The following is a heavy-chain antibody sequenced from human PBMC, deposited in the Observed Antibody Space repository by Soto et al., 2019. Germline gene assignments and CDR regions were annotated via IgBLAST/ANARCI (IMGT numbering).Heavy chain of an antibody. CDR1: GGSFSGYY. V-gene: IGHV4-34*01. CDR3: ARGQLYYYDGRIDY. D-gene: IGHD3-22*01. Sequence: KPSETLSLTCAVYGGSFSGYYWSWIRQPPGKGLEWIGEINHSGSTNYNPSLKSRVTISVDTSKNQFSLKLSSVTAADTAVYYCARGQLYYYDGRIDYWGQGTLVTVSS. CDR2: INHSGST. J-gene: IGHJ4*02.